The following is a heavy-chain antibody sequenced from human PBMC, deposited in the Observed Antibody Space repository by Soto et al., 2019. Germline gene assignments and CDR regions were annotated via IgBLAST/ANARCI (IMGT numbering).Heavy chain of an antibody. CDR3: ARLGFYSSPLDAFDI. CDR1: GYSFTSYW. J-gene: IGHJ3*02. Sequence: GESLKISWKGSGYSFTSYWIGWVRQMPGKGLEWMGIIYPGDSDTRYSPSFQGQVTISADKSISTAYLQWSSLKASDTAMYYCARLGFYSSPLDAFDIWGQGTMVTVSS. D-gene: IGHD6-13*01. CDR2: IYPGDSDT. V-gene: IGHV5-51*01.